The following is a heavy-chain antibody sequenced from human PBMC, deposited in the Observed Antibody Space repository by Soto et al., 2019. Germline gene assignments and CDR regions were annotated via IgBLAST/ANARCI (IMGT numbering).Heavy chain of an antibody. D-gene: IGHD6-13*01. CDR1: GYTFTSYG. CDR2: ISGYNGDT. CDR3: ARDPQTVSGAGIWY. J-gene: IGHJ4*02. Sequence: QVQLVQSGAEVKKPGASVKVSCKASGYTFTSYGISWVRQAPGQGLEWMGWISGYNGDTNYAQKYQGRVTMTTDTSTSTAYMELRSLKSDDTAVDYCARDPQTVSGAGIWYWGQGTLVTVSS. V-gene: IGHV1-18*01.